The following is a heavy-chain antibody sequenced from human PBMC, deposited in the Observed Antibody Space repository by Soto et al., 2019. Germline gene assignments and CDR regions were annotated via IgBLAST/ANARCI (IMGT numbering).Heavy chain of an antibody. V-gene: IGHV1-18*01. CDR2: ISAYNGNT. CDR1: GYTFTSYG. J-gene: IGHJ6*02. Sequence: ASVKVSCKASGYTFTSYGISWVRQAPGQGLEWMGWISAYNGNTNYAQKLQGRVTMTTDTSTSTAYMELSSLRSEDTAVYYCATMVRGANCYYYGMDVWGQGTTVTVSS. CDR3: ATMVRGANCYYYGMDV. D-gene: IGHD3-10*01.